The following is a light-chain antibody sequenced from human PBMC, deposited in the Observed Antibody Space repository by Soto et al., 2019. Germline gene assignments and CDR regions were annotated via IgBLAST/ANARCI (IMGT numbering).Light chain of an antibody. CDR3: LSYSSSTSPYV. CDR1: SSDVGGYNF. V-gene: IGLV2-14*01. CDR2: DVN. J-gene: IGLJ1*01. Sequence: QSALTQPASVSGSPGQSITISCTGTSSDVGGYNFVSWHQQHPGKAPKLMIYDVNNRPSGVSNRFSCSKSGNTASLTISGLQAEDEADYYCLSYSSSTSPYVLGTATKVTVL.